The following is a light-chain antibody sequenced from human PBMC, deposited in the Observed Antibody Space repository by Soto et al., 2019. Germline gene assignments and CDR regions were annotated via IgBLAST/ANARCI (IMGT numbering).Light chain of an antibody. CDR1: QTISSN. J-gene: IGKJ2*01. CDR3: QQYHNWPPQYT. CDR2: GAS. V-gene: IGKV3-15*01. Sequence: EIVMTQSPATLSVSPGERATLSCRASQTISSNLAWYQQKPGQAPRLLIHGASTRATVVPARFSGSGSGTEFTLTISSLQSEDLAVYYCQQYHNWPPQYTFGQGTKLQIK.